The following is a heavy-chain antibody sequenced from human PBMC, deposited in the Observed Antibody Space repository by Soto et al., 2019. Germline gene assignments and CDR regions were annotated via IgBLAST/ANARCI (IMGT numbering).Heavy chain of an antibody. D-gene: IGHD3-10*01. J-gene: IGHJ4*02. Sequence: GASVKVSCKASGYTFTVYYMHWVRQAPGQGLEWMGCINANSGGTNYAQKFQGWVTMTRDTSISAAYMELSRLRSDDTAVYYCARGDYLGSHFDYWGQGTLVTVSS. CDR3: ARGDYLGSHFDY. CDR2: INANSGGT. CDR1: GYTFTVYY. V-gene: IGHV1-2*04.